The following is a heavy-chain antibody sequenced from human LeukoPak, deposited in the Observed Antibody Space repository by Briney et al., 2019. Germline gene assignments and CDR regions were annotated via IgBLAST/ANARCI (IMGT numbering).Heavy chain of an antibody. D-gene: IGHD1-26*01. V-gene: IGHV3-7*04. CDR3: ARDVAATGALDI. Sequence: GGSLRLSCTVSGFTFNNYWMNWVRQAPGKGLEWVGNIKQDESETYFGDSVKGRFTISRDNAQNSLYLQMNSLRVEDTAVYYCARDVAATGALDIWGQGTLLTVSS. J-gene: IGHJ3*02. CDR2: IKQDESET. CDR1: GFTFNNYW.